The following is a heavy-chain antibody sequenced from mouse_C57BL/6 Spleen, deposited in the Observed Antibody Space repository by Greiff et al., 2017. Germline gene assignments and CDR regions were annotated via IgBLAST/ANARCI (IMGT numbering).Heavy chain of an antibody. Sequence: DVKLVEPGGGLVKPGGSLKLSCAASGFTFSDYGMHWVRQAPEKGLEWVAYISSGSSTIYYADTVKGRFTISRDNAKNTLFLQMTSLGDEDAAMCYSARRGYFDDWGKGTTLTVSS. V-gene: IGHV5-17*01. CDR2: ISSGSSTI. CDR3: ARRGYFDD. J-gene: IGHJ2*01. CDR1: GFTFSDYG.